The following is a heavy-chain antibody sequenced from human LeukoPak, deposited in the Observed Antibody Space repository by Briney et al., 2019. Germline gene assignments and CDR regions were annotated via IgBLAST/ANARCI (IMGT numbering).Heavy chain of an antibody. CDR1: GFTFSSYS. D-gene: IGHD3-3*01. Sequence: PGGSLRLSCAASGFTFSSYSMNWVRQAPGKGLEWVSYISSSSSTIYYADSVKGRFTISRDNAKNSLYLQMNSLRAEDTAVYYCARVFSHDWFDPWGQGTLVTVSS. J-gene: IGHJ5*02. V-gene: IGHV3-48*01. CDR2: ISSSSSTI. CDR3: ARVFSHDWFDP.